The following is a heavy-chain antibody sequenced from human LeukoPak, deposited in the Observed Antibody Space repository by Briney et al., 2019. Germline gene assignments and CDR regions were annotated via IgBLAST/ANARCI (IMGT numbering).Heavy chain of an antibody. V-gene: IGHV1-18*01. CDR2: ISAYNGNT. Sequence: VASVKVSCKASGYTFTSYGISWVRQAPGQGLEWMGWISAYNGNTNYAQKLQGRVTMTTDTSTSTAYMELRSLRSDDTAVYYCARVGNYYDSSGYYYSYFDYWVQGTLVTVSS. J-gene: IGHJ4*02. CDR1: GYTFTSYG. CDR3: ARVGNYYDSSGYYYSYFDY. D-gene: IGHD3-22*01.